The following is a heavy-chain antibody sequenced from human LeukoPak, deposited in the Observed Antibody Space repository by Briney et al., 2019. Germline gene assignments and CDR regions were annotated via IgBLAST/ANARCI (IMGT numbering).Heavy chain of an antibody. Sequence: GRSLRLSCAASGFTFDDYAMHWVRQAPGKGLEWVSGISWNSGSIGYADSVKGRFTISRDNAKNSLYLQMNSLRAEDTALYYCAKDSGALCSSSWKDYWGQGTLVTVSS. V-gene: IGHV3-9*01. J-gene: IGHJ4*02. D-gene: IGHD6-13*01. CDR2: ISWNSGSI. CDR3: AKDSGALCSSSWKDY. CDR1: GFTFDDYA.